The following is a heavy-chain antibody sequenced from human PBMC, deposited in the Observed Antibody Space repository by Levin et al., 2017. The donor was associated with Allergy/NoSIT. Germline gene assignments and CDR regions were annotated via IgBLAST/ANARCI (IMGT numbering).Heavy chain of an antibody. Sequence: SGGSLRLSCAASGFTFSSYGMHWVRQAPGKGLEWVAVISYDGSNKYYADSVKGRFTISRDNSKNTLYLQMNSLRAEDTAVYYCAKERGMVRGLYTPPYFDYWGQGTLVTVSS. J-gene: IGHJ4*02. CDR2: ISYDGSNK. CDR3: AKERGMVRGLYTPPYFDY. D-gene: IGHD3-10*01. CDR1: GFTFSSYG. V-gene: IGHV3-30*18.